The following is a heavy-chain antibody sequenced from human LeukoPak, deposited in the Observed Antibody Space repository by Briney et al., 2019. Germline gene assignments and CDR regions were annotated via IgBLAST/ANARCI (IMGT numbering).Heavy chain of an antibody. CDR1: GFTLSSYW. Sequence: GGSLRLSCAASGFTLSSYWMHWVRQAPGKGLVWVSRINSDGGSTTYADSVKGRFAISRDNSKNTLYLQLNSLRAEDTAVYYCARDQVSSSSTIAYWGQGTLVTVSS. V-gene: IGHV3-74*01. D-gene: IGHD6-6*01. J-gene: IGHJ4*02. CDR3: ARDQVSSSSTIAY. CDR2: INSDGGST.